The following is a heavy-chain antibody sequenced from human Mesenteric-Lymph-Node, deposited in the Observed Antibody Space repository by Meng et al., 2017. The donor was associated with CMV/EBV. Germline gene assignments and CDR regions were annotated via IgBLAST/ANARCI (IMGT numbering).Heavy chain of an antibody. J-gene: IGHJ4*02. Sequence: GESLKISCAASGFTFSDYWIHWVRQGPGMGLLWVSRINSDGSSTTYADSVKGRLIISRDNAKNTLYLQMNSLRAEDTAVYYCAMVCCRTAAGSYWGQGTLVTVSS. D-gene: IGHD6-13*01. V-gene: IGHV3-74*01. CDR2: INSDGSST. CDR3: AMVCCRTAAGSY. CDR1: GFTFSDYW.